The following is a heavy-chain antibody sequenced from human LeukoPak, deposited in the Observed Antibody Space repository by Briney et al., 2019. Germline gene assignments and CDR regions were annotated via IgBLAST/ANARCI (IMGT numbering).Heavy chain of an antibody. CDR2: ISGSGGST. CDR1: GFTFSSYA. Sequence: GGSLRLPCAASGFTFSSYAMSWVRQAPGKGLEWVSAISGSGGSTYYADSVKGRFTISRDNSKNTLYLQMNSLRAEDTAVYYCAKRRTTVITMDYFDYWGQGTLVTVSS. D-gene: IGHD4-17*01. V-gene: IGHV3-23*01. CDR3: AKRRTTVITMDYFDY. J-gene: IGHJ4*02.